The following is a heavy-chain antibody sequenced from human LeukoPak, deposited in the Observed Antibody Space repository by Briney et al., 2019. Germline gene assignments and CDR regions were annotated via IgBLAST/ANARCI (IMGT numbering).Heavy chain of an antibody. Sequence: GESLKISCKASGYSFTTYWIGWVRQMPGKGLEWMGVIYPGDSDTRYSPSFQGQVTISADKSISTAYLQWSTLTASDTAIYYCATYSHQLTRIDSWGQGTLVTVS. CDR3: ATYSHQLTRIDS. CDR1: GYSFTTYW. D-gene: IGHD2-15*01. CDR2: IYPGDSDT. J-gene: IGHJ4*02. V-gene: IGHV5-51*01.